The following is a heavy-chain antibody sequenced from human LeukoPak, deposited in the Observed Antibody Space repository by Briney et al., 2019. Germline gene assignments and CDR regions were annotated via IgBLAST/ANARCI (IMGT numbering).Heavy chain of an antibody. J-gene: IGHJ6*03. CDR2: ISSSSSYI. Sequence: GGSLRLSCAASGFTFSSYSMNWVRQAPGKGLEGVSSISSSSSYIYYADSVKGRFTISRDNAKNSLYLQMNSLRAEDTAVYYCAREFKSVMVYVVHYYYYMDVWGKGTTVTVSS. CDR1: GFTFSSYS. D-gene: IGHD2-8*01. V-gene: IGHV3-21*01. CDR3: AREFKSVMVYVVHYYYYMDV.